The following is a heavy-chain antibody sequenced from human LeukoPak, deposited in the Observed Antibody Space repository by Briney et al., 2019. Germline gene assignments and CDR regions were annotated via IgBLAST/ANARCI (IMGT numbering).Heavy chain of an antibody. D-gene: IGHD2-8*02. Sequence: GGSLRLSCAASGFTFSDYYMSWIRQAPGKGLEWVSYISSSGSTIYYADSVKGRFTISRDNAKNTLHLQMNSLRAEDTAIYYCAREGSYLNTGGSYYLHWLDPWGQGTLVTVSS. CDR3: AREGSYLNTGGSYYLHWLDP. V-gene: IGHV3-11*01. CDR1: GFTFSDYY. J-gene: IGHJ5*02. CDR2: ISSSGSTI.